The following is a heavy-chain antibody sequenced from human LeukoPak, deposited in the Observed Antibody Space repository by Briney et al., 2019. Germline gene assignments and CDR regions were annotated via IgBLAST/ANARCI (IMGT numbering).Heavy chain of an antibody. CDR2: ISSSSSYI. Sequence: PGGSLRLSCAASGFTFSSYSMNWVRQAPGKGLEWVSSISSSSSYIYYADSVKGRFTISRDNAKNSLYLQMNSLRAEDTAVYYCARDGVTNPRNYGTSGYWGQGTLVTVSS. D-gene: IGHD3-10*01. J-gene: IGHJ4*02. CDR1: GFTFSSYS. V-gene: IGHV3-21*01. CDR3: ARDGVTNPRNYGTSGY.